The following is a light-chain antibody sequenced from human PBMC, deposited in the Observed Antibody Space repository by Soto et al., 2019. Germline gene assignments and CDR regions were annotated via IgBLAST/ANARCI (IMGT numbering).Light chain of an antibody. CDR1: SSNIGAGCD. J-gene: IGLJ1*01. Sequence: QPVLTQPPSVSGAPGQRVTISCTGSSSNIGAGCDVHWYQQLPGTAPKLLIYGNSNRPSGVPDRFSGSKSGTSASLAITGLQAEDEADYYCQSYDSSLSGYVFGTGTKLTVL. CDR3: QSYDSSLSGYV. CDR2: GNS. V-gene: IGLV1-40*01.